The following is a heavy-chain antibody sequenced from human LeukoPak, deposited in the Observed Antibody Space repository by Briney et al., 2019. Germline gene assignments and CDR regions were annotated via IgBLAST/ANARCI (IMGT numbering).Heavy chain of an antibody. V-gene: IGHV1-46*01. CDR2: INPSGGST. CDR1: GYTFTSYY. D-gene: IGHD2-21*02. J-gene: IGHJ4*02. Sequence: GASVKVSCKASGYTFTSYYMHWVRQAPGQGLEWMGIINPSGGSTSYAQKFQGRVTMTRDMSTSTVYMELSSLRSEDTAVYYCASQGWGVVTAMIAWGQGTLVTVSS. CDR3: ASQGWGVVTAMIA.